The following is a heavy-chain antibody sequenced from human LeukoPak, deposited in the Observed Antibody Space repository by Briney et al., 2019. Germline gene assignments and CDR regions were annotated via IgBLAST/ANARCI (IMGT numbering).Heavy chain of an antibody. Sequence: SETLSLTCTVSGGSISGSSYYWGWIRQPPGKGLEWIGSIYYSGSTYYNPSLKSRVTISMDRSKNQFSLRLSSVTAADTAVYYCARDGDRAMVRAFDIWGQGTMVTVSS. V-gene: IGHV4-39*07. CDR3: ARDGDRAMVRAFDI. D-gene: IGHD5-18*01. CDR1: GGSISGSSYY. CDR2: IYYSGST. J-gene: IGHJ3*02.